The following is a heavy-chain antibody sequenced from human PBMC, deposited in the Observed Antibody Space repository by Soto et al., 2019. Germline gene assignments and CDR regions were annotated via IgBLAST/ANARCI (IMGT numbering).Heavy chain of an antibody. J-gene: IGHJ6*02. D-gene: IGHD4-17*01. CDR1: GLTFSNYA. CDR2: IGYGGGGT. CDR3: VKDKASTESPSDYYYNGMDV. Sequence: EVQLLESGEGLVQPGGSLRLSFVASGLTFSNYAMHWVRQAPGNGLEWVSGIGYGGGGTYYADSVKGRLSISRHNSKNTVYLQLSSLRAEDTAVYYCVKDKASTESPSDYYYNGMDVWGQGTTVTVSS. V-gene: IGHV3-23*01.